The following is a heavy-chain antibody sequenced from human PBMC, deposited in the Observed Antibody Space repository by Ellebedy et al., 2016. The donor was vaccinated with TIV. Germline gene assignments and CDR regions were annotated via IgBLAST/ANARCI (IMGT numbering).Heavy chain of an antibody. J-gene: IGHJ4*02. D-gene: IGHD1-26*01. CDR3: ARPLERWELLPGDY. CDR1: GGSFSGYY. Sequence: SETLSLXXAVYGGSFSGYYWSWIRQPPGKGLEWIGEINHSGSTNYNPSLKSRVTISVDTSKNQFSLKLSSVTAADTAVYYCARPLERWELLPGDYWGQGTLVTVSS. CDR2: INHSGST. V-gene: IGHV4-34*01.